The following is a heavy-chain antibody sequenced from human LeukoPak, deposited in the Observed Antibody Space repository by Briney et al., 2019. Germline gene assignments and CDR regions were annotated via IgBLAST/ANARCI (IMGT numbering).Heavy chain of an antibody. V-gene: IGHV1-24*01. CDR2: FDPEDGET. CDR3: ANLDFWSGYSDY. Sequence: ASVKVSCKASGYTFTGYYMHWVRQAPGKGLEWMGGFDPEDGETIYAQKFQGRVTMTEDTSTDTAYMELSSLRSEDTAVYYCANLDFWSGYSDYWGQGTLVTVSS. J-gene: IGHJ4*02. D-gene: IGHD3-3*01. CDR1: GYTFTGYY.